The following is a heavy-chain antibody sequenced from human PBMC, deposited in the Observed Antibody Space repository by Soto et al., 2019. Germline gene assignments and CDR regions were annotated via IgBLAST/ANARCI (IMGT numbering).Heavy chain of an antibody. CDR1: GGSISSYY. D-gene: IGHD2-21*02. V-gene: IGHV4-59*12. J-gene: IGHJ4*02. Sequence: ASETLSLTCTVSGGSISSYYWSWIRQPPGKGLEWIGYIYYSGSTYYNPSLKSRVTISIDTSKNQFSLILSSVTAADTAVYYCARDLRLDSWGPGTLVTVSS. CDR3: ARDLRLDS. CDR2: IYYSGST.